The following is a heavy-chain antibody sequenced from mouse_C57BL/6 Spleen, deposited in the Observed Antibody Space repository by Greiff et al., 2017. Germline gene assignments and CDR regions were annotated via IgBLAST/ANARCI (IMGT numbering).Heavy chain of an antibody. CDR2: INPNNGGT. CDR1: GYTFTDYY. J-gene: IGHJ3*01. Sequence: EVQLQQSGPELVKPGASVKISCKASGYTFTDYYMNWVKQSHGKSLEWIGDINPNNGGTSYNQKFKGKATLTVDKSSSTAYMELRSLTSEDSAVYYCARPLLLRYHLAYWGQGTLVTVSA. D-gene: IGHD1-1*01. CDR3: ARPLLLRYHLAY. V-gene: IGHV1-26*01.